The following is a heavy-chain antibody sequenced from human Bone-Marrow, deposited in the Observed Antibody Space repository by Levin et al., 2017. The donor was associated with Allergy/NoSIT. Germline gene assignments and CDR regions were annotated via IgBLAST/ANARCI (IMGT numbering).Heavy chain of an antibody. CDR3: AKVHEASNSAFDI. CDR2: VYYTGIT. D-gene: IGHD4-11*01. Sequence: SETLSLTCTVSGASIGSDSLYWSWVRQPPGGGLEWIGYVYYTGITNYNPSLETRVTLSVDSSKNEFSLELRSVTAADTAVYYCAKVHEASNSAFDIWGQGTMVTVSS. J-gene: IGHJ3*02. CDR1: GASIGSDSLY. V-gene: IGHV4-61*01.